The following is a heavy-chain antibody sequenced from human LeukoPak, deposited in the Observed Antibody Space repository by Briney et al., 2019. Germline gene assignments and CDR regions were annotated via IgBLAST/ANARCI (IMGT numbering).Heavy chain of an antibody. J-gene: IGHJ4*02. Sequence: ASVKVSCKASGYTFSGYYMHWVRQAPGQGLEWMGWINPNRGGTKYAQKFQGRVTMTRDTSISTAYMELSRLRSDDTAVYYCATEVTDWGQGTLVTVSS. CDR3: ATEVTD. V-gene: IGHV1-2*02. CDR1: GYTFSGYY. D-gene: IGHD5-18*01. CDR2: INPNRGGT.